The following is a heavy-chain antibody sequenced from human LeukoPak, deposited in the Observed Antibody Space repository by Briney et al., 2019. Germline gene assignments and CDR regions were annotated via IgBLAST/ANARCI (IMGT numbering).Heavy chain of an antibody. CDR3: ARADYGGNRFDY. CDR1: GGSISRYY. V-gene: IGHV4-59*01. J-gene: IGHJ4*02. Sequence: SETLSLTCTVSGGSISRYYWSWIRQPPGKGLEWIGYIYHSGSTNYNPPLKRRVTITVDTSKNQFSPRLSSVAAADTAVYYCARADYGGNRFDYWGRGTLVTVSS. CDR2: IYHSGST. D-gene: IGHD4-23*01.